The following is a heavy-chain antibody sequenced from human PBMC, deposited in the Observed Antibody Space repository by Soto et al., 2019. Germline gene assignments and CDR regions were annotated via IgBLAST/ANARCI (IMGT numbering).Heavy chain of an antibody. CDR3: STTVITAPLFEY. D-gene: IGHD2-21*02. V-gene: IGHV3-72*01. Sequence: EVQLVESGGGLVQPGGSLRLSCEGCGYTFRGYYMDWVRQAPGKGLEWLGRIRNKPNGHTTAYAASVKGRFTISRDDSKNLVYLQMNSLKSEDTALYYCSTTVITAPLFEYWGQGTLVAFSS. CDR1: GYTFRGYY. CDR2: IRNKPNGHTT. J-gene: IGHJ4*02.